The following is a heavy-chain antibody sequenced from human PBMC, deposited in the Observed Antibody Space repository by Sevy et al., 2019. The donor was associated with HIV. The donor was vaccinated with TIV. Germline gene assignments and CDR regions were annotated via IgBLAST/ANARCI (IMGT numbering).Heavy chain of an antibody. CDR3: ARGNCSGGRCYMYYYYYGMDV. CDR1: GYTFTSYD. J-gene: IGHJ6*02. Sequence: ASVKVSCKASGYTFTSYDINWVRQATGQGLEWMGWMNPNSGNTGYAQKFQGRVTMTRNTSISTAYMEMSSLRSEDTAVYYCARGNCSGGRCYMYYYYYGMDVWGQGTTVTVSS. V-gene: IGHV1-8*01. D-gene: IGHD2-15*01. CDR2: MNPNSGNT.